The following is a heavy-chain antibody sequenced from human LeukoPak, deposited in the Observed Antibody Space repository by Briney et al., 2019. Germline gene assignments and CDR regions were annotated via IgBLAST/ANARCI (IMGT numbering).Heavy chain of an antibody. D-gene: IGHD2-15*01. V-gene: IGHV4-4*07. Sequence: SDTLSLTCTVSGGSISSYYWSWIRQPAGKGLEWIGRIYTSGSTNYNPSLNSRVTISVDKSKNHFSLKLTSVTAADTAVYYCARDWRYCSGGSCSYYFDYWGQGALVTVSS. CDR2: IYTSGST. CDR1: GGSISSYY. J-gene: IGHJ4*02. CDR3: ARDWRYCSGGSCSYYFDY.